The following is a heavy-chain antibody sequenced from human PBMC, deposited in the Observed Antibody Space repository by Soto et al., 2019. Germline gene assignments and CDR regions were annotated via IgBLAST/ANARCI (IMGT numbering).Heavy chain of an antibody. CDR3: ARALGWGGYYFDY. CDR2: IYSGGST. CDR1: GFTVSSNY. J-gene: IGHJ4*02. Sequence: GGSLRLSCAASGFTVSSNYMSWVRQAPGKGLEWVSVIYSGGSTYYADSGKGRFTISRHNSKNTLYLQMNSLRAEDTAVYYCARALGWGGYYFDYWGQGTLVTVSS. D-gene: IGHD3-10*01. V-gene: IGHV3-53*04.